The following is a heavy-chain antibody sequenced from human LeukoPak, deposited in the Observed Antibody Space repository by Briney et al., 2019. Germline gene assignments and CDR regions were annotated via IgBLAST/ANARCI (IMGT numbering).Heavy chain of an antibody. V-gene: IGHV3-23*01. J-gene: IGHJ4*02. CDR1: GFTFSSYA. Sequence: PGGSLRLSCAASGFTFSSYAMSWVRQAPGKGLEWVSAISGSGGSTYYADSVKGRFTISRDSSKNTLYLQMNSLRAEDTAVYYCAKDPGGYCSGGSCYVWGQGTLVTVSS. D-gene: IGHD2-15*01. CDR2: ISGSGGST. CDR3: AKDPGGYCSGGSCYV.